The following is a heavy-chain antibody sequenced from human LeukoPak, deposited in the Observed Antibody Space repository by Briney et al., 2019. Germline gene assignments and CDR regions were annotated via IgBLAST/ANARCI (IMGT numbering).Heavy chain of an antibody. J-gene: IGHJ5*02. CDR1: GGSFSSYA. V-gene: IGHV1-69*13. D-gene: IGHD2-15*01. CDR3: ARVAASWRGWFDP. CDR2: IIPIFGTA. Sequence: ASVKVSCKASGGSFSSYAISWVRQAPGQGLEWMGGIIPIFGTANYAQKFQGRVTITADESTSTAYMELSSLRSEDTAVYYCARVAASWRGWFDPWGQGTLVTVSS.